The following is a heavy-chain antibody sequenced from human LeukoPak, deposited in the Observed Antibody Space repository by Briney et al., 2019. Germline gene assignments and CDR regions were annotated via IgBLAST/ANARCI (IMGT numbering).Heavy chain of an antibody. D-gene: IGHD3-22*01. Sequence: GGSLRLSCVASGFTFNSYAMTWVRQAPGKGLEWVSAISSTGGTTYYADSVKGRFTISRDTSKNTLYLQMNSLRAEDTAVYYCAKGYYDSSGYYSFDYWGQGTLVTVSS. CDR1: GFTFNSYA. J-gene: IGHJ4*02. CDR3: AKGYYDSSGYYSFDY. V-gene: IGHV3-23*01. CDR2: ISSTGGTT.